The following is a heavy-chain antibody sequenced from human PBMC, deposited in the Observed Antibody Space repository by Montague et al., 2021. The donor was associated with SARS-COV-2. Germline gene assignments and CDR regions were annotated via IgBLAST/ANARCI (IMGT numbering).Heavy chain of an antibody. CDR1: GGSFSGYY. Sequence: SETLSLTCAVYGGSFSGYYWSWIRLPPGKGLEWIGEINHSGSTKYNPSLKSRVTISVDTSKNQFSLKLSSVTVADTAVYYCASGTKRVFTYDYDSSGYASDYWGQGTLVTVSS. D-gene: IGHD3-22*01. CDR2: INHSGST. J-gene: IGHJ4*02. CDR3: ASGTKRVFTYDYDSSGYASDY. V-gene: IGHV4-34*01.